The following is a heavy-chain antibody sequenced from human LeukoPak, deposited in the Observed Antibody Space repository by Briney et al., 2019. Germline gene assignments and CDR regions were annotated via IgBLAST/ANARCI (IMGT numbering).Heavy chain of an antibody. J-gene: IGHJ4*02. D-gene: IGHD3-10*01. Sequence: SETLSLTCTVSGGSISSGSYYWSWIRQPAGKGLEWIGRIYTSGSTNYNPSLKSRVTISVDTSKNQFSLKLSSVTAADTAVYYCARVRYYYGSGSYWPDYWGQGTLVTVSS. CDR1: GGSISSGSYY. V-gene: IGHV4-61*02. CDR3: ARVRYYYGSGSYWPDY. CDR2: IYTSGST.